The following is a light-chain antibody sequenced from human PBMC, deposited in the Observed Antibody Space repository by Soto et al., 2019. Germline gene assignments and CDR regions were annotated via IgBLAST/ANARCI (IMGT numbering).Light chain of an antibody. CDR2: GAS. Sequence: IVVTQSPATLSVSPGERATLSCRASQSVSSDLAWYQQKPGQAPRLLIYGASTRATGVPARFSGSGSGTEFTLTISSLQSEDFAVYYCQQYNYWPPYSFGQGTKLEIK. CDR1: QSVSSD. V-gene: IGKV3-15*01. J-gene: IGKJ2*03. CDR3: QQYNYWPPYS.